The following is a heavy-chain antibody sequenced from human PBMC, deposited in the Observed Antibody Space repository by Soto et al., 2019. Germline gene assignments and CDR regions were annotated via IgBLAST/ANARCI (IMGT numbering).Heavy chain of an antibody. Sequence: PGGSLRLSCAASGFTVSSNYMSWVRQAPGKGLEWVSVTYSGGSTYYADSVKGRFTISRDNSKNTLYLQMNSLRAEDTAVYYCAGSSWSQEYFQHWGQGTLVTVSS. CDR2: TYSGGST. CDR1: GFTVSSNY. V-gene: IGHV3-53*01. CDR3: AGSSWSQEYFQH. J-gene: IGHJ1*01. D-gene: IGHD6-13*01.